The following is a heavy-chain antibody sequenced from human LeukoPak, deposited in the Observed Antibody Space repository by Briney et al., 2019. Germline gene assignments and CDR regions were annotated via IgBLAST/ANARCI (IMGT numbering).Heavy chain of an antibody. V-gene: IGHV1-8*01. J-gene: IGHJ4*02. Sequence: GASVKVSCKASGYTFTSYDINWVRQATGQGLEWMGWMNPNSGNTGYAQKFQGRVTMTRNTSISTAYMELSSLRSEDTAVYYCARSYDSRARSDYWGQGTLVTVSS. CDR2: MNPNSGNT. D-gene: IGHD3-22*01. CDR1: GYTFTSYD. CDR3: ARSYDSRARSDY.